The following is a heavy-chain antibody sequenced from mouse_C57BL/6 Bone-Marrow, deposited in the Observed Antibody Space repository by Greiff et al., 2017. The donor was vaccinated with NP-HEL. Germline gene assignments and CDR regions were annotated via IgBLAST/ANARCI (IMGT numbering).Heavy chain of an antibody. CDR3: ARDVDYYGSSPYAMDY. Sequence: EVMLVESGGGLVKPGGSLKLSCAASGFTFSSYAMSWVRQTPEKRLEWVATISDGGSYTYYPDNVQGRFTISRDNAKNNLYLQMSHLKSEDTAMYYCARDVDYYGSSPYAMDYWGQGTSVTVSS. V-gene: IGHV5-4*01. D-gene: IGHD1-1*01. CDR2: ISDGGSYT. CDR1: GFTFSSYA. J-gene: IGHJ4*01.